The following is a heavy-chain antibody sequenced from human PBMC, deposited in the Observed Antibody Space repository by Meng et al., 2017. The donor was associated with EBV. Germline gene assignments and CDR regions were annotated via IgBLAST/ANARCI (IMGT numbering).Heavy chain of an antibody. CDR2: LIPMVGAP. J-gene: IGHJ5*02. V-gene: IGHV1-69*01. D-gene: IGHD3-10*01. CDR3: ARQLGYYGSGNLP. CDR1: GGTFRSEA. Sequence: QGQLLQAGGGVKKPGSSVKVSCRTSGGTFRSEAVSWVRQAPGQGLEWMGGLIPMVGAPHYAQKFQGRVTIIADESTSTHSMELNSLRSEDTAVYYCARQLGYYGSGNLPWGQGTLVTVSS.